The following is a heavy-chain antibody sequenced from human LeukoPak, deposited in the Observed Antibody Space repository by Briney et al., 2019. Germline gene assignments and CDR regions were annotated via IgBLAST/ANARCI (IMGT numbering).Heavy chain of an antibody. V-gene: IGHV1-69*13. CDR1: GGTFSSYA. J-gene: IGHJ4*02. Sequence: ASVKVSCKASGGTFSSYAISWVRQAPGQGLAGMGGIIPIFGTANYAQKFQGRVTITADESTSTAYMELGSLRSVDTAMYYCARYGGNSYAIDYWGQGTLVTVSS. CDR3: ARYGGNSYAIDY. D-gene: IGHD4-23*01. CDR2: IIPIFGTA.